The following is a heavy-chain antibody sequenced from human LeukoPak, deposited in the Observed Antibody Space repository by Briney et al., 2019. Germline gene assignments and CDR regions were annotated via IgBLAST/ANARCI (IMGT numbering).Heavy chain of an antibody. CDR2: INHSGST. Sequence: SETLSLTCAVYGGSFSGYYWSWIRQPPGKGLEWIGEINHSGSTNYNPSLKSRVTISVDTSKNQFSLKLSSVTAADTAVYYCARRTPQPRPKLGVLVAGTRGNWFDPWGQGTLVTVSS. V-gene: IGHV4-34*01. CDR3: ARRTPQPRPKLGVLVAGTRGNWFDP. CDR1: GGSFSGYY. D-gene: IGHD6-19*01. J-gene: IGHJ5*02.